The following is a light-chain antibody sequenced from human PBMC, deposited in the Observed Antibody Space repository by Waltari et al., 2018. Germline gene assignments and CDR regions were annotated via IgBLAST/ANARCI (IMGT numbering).Light chain of an antibody. CDR3: QQYNNWPRT. V-gene: IGKV3-15*01. Sequence: EIVMTQAPATLSVSPGERATLPCTGSQRASRNLAWYQRKPGQAPRLLIDGTSTRPTGIPARFSGSGSGTEFTLTISSLQSEDFAVYYCQQYNNWPRTFGQGTKVEIK. J-gene: IGKJ1*01. CDR1: QRASRN. CDR2: GTS.